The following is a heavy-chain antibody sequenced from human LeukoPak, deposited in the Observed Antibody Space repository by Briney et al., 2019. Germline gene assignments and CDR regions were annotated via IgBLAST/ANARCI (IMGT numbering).Heavy chain of an antibody. V-gene: IGHV1-18*01. CDR1: GYTFTSYG. CDR3: ARVWWSNEQLASRWFDP. Sequence: ASVKVSCKASGYTFTSYGISWVRQAPGQGLEWMGWISAYNGNTNYAQQLQGRVTMTTDTSTSTAYMELRSLRSDDTAVYYCARVWWSNEQLASRWFDPWGQGTLVTVSS. J-gene: IGHJ5*02. D-gene: IGHD6-6*01. CDR2: ISAYNGNT.